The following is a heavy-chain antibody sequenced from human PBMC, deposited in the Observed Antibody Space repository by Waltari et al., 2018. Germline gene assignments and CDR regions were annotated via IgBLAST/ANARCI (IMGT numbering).Heavy chain of an antibody. Sequence: QVQLVQSGTEVKKPGATVKVSCKTSGYTFISYSMQWVRQAPGQRPEWMGWIKVGNGDTKYSQEFQGRVTITSDTFARTTYMELRSLRSEDMAVYFCARGSILPFFDWWGQGTLVSVSS. CDR3: ARGSILPFFDW. D-gene: IGHD1-26*01. CDR1: GYTFISYS. V-gene: IGHV1-3*03. J-gene: IGHJ4*02. CDR2: IKVGNGDT.